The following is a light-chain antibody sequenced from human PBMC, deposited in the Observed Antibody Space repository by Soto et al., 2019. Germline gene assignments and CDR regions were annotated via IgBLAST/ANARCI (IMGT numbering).Light chain of an antibody. V-gene: IGKV1-9*01. CDR2: AAS. J-gene: IGKJ1*01. CDR1: QGISSY. CDR3: QQLNSYPPWT. Sequence: DIPLTQSPSFLSASVGDRVTITCRASQGISSYLAGYQQKPGQAPKLLIYAASTLQSGVPSRFGGSGSGTEFTLTISSLQPEDFATYYCQQLNSYPPWTFGQGTEVEIK.